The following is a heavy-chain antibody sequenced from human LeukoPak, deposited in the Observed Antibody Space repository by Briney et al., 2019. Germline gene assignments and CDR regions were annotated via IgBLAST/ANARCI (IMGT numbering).Heavy chain of an antibody. CDR1: GGSISSYY. CDR2: IYYSGST. Sequence: SETLSLTCTVSGGSISSYYWSWIRLPPGKGLEWIGYIYYSGSTNYNPSLKSRVTISVDTSKNQFSLKLSSVTAADTAVYYCARRFAVAGLYYFDYWGQGTLVTVSS. J-gene: IGHJ4*02. CDR3: ARRFAVAGLYYFDY. V-gene: IGHV4-59*08. D-gene: IGHD6-19*01.